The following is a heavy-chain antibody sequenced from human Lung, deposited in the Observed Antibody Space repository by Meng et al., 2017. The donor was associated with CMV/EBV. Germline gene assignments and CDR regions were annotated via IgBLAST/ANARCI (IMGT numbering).Heavy chain of an antibody. V-gene: IGHV3-74*01. CDR2: INSDGSST. CDR3: ARDNPYYDFWSGYYGYYFAY. J-gene: IGHJ4*02. CDR1: GFTFSSYW. Sequence: ESXKISXAASGFTFSSYWMHWVRQAPGKGLVWVSRINSDGSSTSYADSVKGRFTISRDNAKNTLYLQMNSLRAEDTAVYYCARDNPYYDFWSGYYGYYFAYWGQGTXVTVAS. D-gene: IGHD3-3*01.